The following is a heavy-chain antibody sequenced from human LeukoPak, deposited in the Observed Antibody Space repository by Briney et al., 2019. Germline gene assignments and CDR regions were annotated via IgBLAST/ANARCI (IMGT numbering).Heavy chain of an antibody. D-gene: IGHD1-14*01. J-gene: IGHJ4*02. CDR3: ARRVTGHPVKYYFDY. V-gene: IGHV4-34*01. CDR1: GGSFNNYY. CDR2: INHSGST. Sequence: SETLSLTCTVSGGSFNNYYWSWIRQPPGKGLEWIGEINHSGSTNYNPSLKSRVTISVDTSKNQFSLKLSSVTAADTAVYYCARRVTGHPVKYYFDYWGQGTLVTVSS.